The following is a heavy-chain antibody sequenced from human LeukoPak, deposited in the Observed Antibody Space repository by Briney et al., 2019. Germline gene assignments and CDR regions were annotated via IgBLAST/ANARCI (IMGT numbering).Heavy chain of an antibody. Sequence: GESLKISCKGSGSSFTSYWIGWVRQMPGKGLEWMGIIYPGDSDTRYSPSFQGQVTISADKSISTAYLQWSSLKASDTAMYYCARPKACGGDCAGAFDIWGQGTMVTVSS. D-gene: IGHD2-21*02. CDR2: IYPGDSDT. V-gene: IGHV5-51*01. CDR1: GSSFTSYW. J-gene: IGHJ3*02. CDR3: ARPKACGGDCAGAFDI.